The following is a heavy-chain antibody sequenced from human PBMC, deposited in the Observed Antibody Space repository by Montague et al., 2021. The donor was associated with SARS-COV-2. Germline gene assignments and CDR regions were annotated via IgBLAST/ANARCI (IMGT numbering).Heavy chain of an antibody. CDR1: GGSISSSNYF. V-gene: IGHV4-39*07. Sequence: SETLSLTCTVSGGSISSSNYFWGWIRQPPGKGLEWIGSIYFGGGTYYNPSLKSRVTISVDTSKNQFSLKLTSVTAADTAVYSCARDGGKGVYGYETEEWFDSWGQGTLVSVSS. J-gene: IGHJ5*01. D-gene: IGHD3-10*01. CDR3: ARDGGKGVYGYETEEWFDS. CDR2: IYFGGGT.